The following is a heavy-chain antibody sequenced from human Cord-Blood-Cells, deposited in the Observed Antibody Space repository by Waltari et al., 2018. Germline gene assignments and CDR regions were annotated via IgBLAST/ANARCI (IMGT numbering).Heavy chain of an antibody. J-gene: IGHJ6*02. D-gene: IGHD3-3*01. CDR1: GGSFRGYY. Sequence: QVQLQRWGAGLLKPSETLSLTCAVHGGSFRGYYWSWIRQPPGKGLEWIGEINHSGSTNYNPSLKSRVTISVDTSKNQFSLKLSSVTAADTAVYYCARVNDFWSGYYYYYYYGMDVWGQGTTVTVSS. CDR3: ARVNDFWSGYYYYYYYGMDV. V-gene: IGHV4-34*01. CDR2: INHSGST.